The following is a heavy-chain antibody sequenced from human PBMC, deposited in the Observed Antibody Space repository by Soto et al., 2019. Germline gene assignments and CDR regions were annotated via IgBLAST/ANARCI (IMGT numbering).Heavy chain of an antibody. CDR2: IFPLLAMV. Sequence: QVNLVQSGTEMKKPGSSVMVSCKVSGGDLSNSGISWVRQAPGQGREWMGGIFPLLAMVDYSQKFQGRVTSSADESTNTAYIDLGRMRSEVTAVYYCAKDDGAGIKSWGQGNLVIVSS. D-gene: IGHD1-26*01. CDR1: GGDLSNSG. V-gene: IGHV1-69*04. J-gene: IGHJ4*02. CDR3: AKDDGAGIKS.